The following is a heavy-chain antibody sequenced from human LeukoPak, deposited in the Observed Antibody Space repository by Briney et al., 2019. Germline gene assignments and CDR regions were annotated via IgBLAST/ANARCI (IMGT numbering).Heavy chain of an antibody. V-gene: IGHV1-2*02. D-gene: IGHD7-27*01. Sequence: ASVKASCKASGYTFTGYYIHWVRQAPGQGLEWMGWINPNSGGINYAQKFQGRVTMTRDTSISTAYMELSRLRSDDTAVYYCARGPGDLGDYWGQGTLVTVSS. J-gene: IGHJ4*02. CDR3: ARGPGDLGDY. CDR1: GYTFTGYY. CDR2: INPNSGGI.